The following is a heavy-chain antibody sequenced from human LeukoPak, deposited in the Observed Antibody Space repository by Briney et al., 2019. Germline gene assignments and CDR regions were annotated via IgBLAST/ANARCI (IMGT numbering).Heavy chain of an antibody. V-gene: IGHV4-39*01. D-gene: IGHD3-16*01. Sequence: SETLSLTCTVSGGSISSRSYCWGWIRQPPGKGLEWIGTIYYSGSTYYNPSLKSRVTISVDTSKNQFSLNLSSVTAADTAVYYCARQSHELRVWGGGYYDYWGQGTLVTVSS. J-gene: IGHJ4*02. CDR3: ARQSHELRVWGGGYYDY. CDR1: GGSISSRSYC. CDR2: IYYSGST.